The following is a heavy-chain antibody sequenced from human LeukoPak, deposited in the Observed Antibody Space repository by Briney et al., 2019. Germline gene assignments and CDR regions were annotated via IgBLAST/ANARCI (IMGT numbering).Heavy chain of an antibody. CDR3: TWGVGSAS. CDR2: ISGSGGST. V-gene: IGHV3-23*01. D-gene: IGHD6-25*01. J-gene: IGHJ4*02. Sequence: GGSLRLSCAASGFTFSSYAMSWVRQAPGKGLEWVSGISGSGGSTYYADSVKGRFIISRDNSKNTLYLQMNSLRAEDTAIYYCTWGVGSASWGQGTLVTVSS. CDR1: GFTFSSYA.